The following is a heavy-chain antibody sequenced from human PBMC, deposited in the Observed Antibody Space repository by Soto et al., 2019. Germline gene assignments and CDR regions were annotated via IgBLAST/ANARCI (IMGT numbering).Heavy chain of an antibody. CDR1: GGSFSSLS. V-gene: IGHV1-69*08. D-gene: IGHD2-21*01. J-gene: IGHJ5*02. CDR3: ARIVESRGFDP. Sequence: QVQLVQSGAEVKKPGSSVKVSCKASGGSFSSLSITWVRQVPGQGLEWMGRIIPVIGTGNYPQKFQGRVTIIADESTNTVHMELSSLAYEDTAVYYCARIVESRGFDPWGQGTPVTVSS. CDR2: IIPVIGTG.